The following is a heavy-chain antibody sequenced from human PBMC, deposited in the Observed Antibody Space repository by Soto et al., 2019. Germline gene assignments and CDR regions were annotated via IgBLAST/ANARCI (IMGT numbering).Heavy chain of an antibody. Sequence: QVQLVESGGGVVKTSGSLRIACAASGFKFSDYYMSWVRQAPGKGLEWVSYISSSGNTIYYADSVKGRFTISRDNAKNSVYLQMNSLRAEDTALYFCAKMSSENYYDPVFSWGQGTLVTVSS. CDR3: AKMSSENYYDPVFS. CDR2: ISSSGNTI. CDR1: GFKFSDYY. J-gene: IGHJ4*02. D-gene: IGHD3-22*01. V-gene: IGHV3-11*01.